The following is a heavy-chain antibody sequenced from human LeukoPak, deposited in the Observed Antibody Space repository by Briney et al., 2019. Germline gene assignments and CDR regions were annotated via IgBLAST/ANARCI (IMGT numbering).Heavy chain of an antibody. CDR2: IWYDGSNK. Sequence: GGSLRLSCAASGFTFSSYGMHWVRQAPGKGLEWVAVIWYDGSNKYYADSVKGRFTIPRDNSKNTLYLQMNSLRAEDTAVYYCARGGAFIVVVPAALDYWGQGTLVTVSS. J-gene: IGHJ4*02. CDR1: GFTFSSYG. V-gene: IGHV3-33*01. D-gene: IGHD2-2*01. CDR3: ARGGAFIVVVPAALDY.